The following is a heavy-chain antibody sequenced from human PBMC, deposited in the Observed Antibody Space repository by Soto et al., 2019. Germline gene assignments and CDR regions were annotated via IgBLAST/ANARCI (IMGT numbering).Heavy chain of an antibody. Sequence: QVQLVQSGAGVKKPGSSVKVSCKASGGTFSTHIISWVRQAPGQGLEWMGGIIPLFGAANYAQKFQGRVTIAADASTSTAYMQRRGLRSEDTAVYSCPQADISGFYYLFWGQGTLVTVSS. D-gene: IGHD3-22*01. V-gene: IGHV1-69*12. CDR3: PQADISGFYYLF. CDR2: IIPLFGAA. CDR1: GGTFSTHI. J-gene: IGHJ4*02.